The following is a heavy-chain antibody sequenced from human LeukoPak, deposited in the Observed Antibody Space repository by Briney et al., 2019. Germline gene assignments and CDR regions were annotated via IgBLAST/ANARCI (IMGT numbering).Heavy chain of an antibody. J-gene: IGHJ4*02. D-gene: IGHD1-7*01. V-gene: IGHV3-74*01. CDR1: GFTFSTYW. CDR2: INSDDSII. CDR3: ARAGNYRFDY. Sequence: GGSLRLSCAASGFTFSTYWMHWVRQAPGEGLVWVSRINSDDSIINYADSVKGRSTISRDNAKNTLYLQMNCLRAEDTAVYYCARAGNYRFDYWGQGTLVTVSS.